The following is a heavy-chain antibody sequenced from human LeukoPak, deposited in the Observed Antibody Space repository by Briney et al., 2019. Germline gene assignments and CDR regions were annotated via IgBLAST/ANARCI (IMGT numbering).Heavy chain of an antibody. CDR1: GFTFSTYW. D-gene: IGHD3-3*01. CDR3: ARRYDFWSGPADY. Sequence: GGSLRLSCAASGFTFSTYWMHWVRQAPGKGLVWVSRINTDGSSTGYADSVKGRFTISRDTSKNTLYLQMNSLRAEDTAVYYCARRYDFWSGPADYWGQGTLVTVSS. J-gene: IGHJ4*02. CDR2: INTDGSST. V-gene: IGHV3-74*01.